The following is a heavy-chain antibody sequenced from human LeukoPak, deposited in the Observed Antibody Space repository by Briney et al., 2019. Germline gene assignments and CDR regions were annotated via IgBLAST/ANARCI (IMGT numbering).Heavy chain of an antibody. CDR2: VSESGDRA. CDR3: ARDAGY. V-gene: IGHV3-23*01. Sequence: PGGSLRLSCAASGFTFSGFAMNWVRQTTGTGLEWVSVVSESGDRAYYADSVQGRFTISRDNSKNTLCLQMNSLRVEDTAVYYCARDAGYWGQGTLVTVSS. J-gene: IGHJ4*02. CDR1: GFTFSGFA.